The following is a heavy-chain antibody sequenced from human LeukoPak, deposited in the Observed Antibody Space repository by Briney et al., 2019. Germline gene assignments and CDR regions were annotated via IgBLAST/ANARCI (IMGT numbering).Heavy chain of an antibody. D-gene: IGHD3-9*01. CDR1: GYTFTSYG. V-gene: IGHV1-18*01. J-gene: IGHJ4*02. Sequence: GASVKVSCKASGYTFTSYGISWVRQAPARGPEWMRWISAYNGNTNYAQKLQGRVTMTTDTSTSTAYMELRSLRSDDTAVYYCARGDDILTGYPDDYWGQGTLVTVSS. CDR2: ISAYNGNT. CDR3: ARGDDILTGYPDDY.